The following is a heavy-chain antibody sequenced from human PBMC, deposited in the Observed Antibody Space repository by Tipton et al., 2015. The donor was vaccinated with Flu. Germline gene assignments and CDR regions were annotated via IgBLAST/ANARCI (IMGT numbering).Heavy chain of an antibody. V-gene: IGHV4-59*08. Sequence: TLSLTCTVSGGSITTSYWSWVRQPPGKGLEWIGYSYYSGSPSYNPSLKSRVAILVDTSENQLSLKLRSVTAADTAVYYCARQWEKDYNRGGDGAVDAFDIWGQGRMVTVSS. CDR2: SYYSGSP. J-gene: IGHJ3*02. CDR3: ARQWEKDYNRGGDGAVDAFDI. CDR1: GGSITTSY. D-gene: IGHD4-11*01.